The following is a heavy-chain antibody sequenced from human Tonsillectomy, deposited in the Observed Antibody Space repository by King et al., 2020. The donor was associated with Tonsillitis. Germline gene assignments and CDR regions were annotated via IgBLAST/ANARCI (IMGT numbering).Heavy chain of an antibody. Sequence: VQLVESGGGLVQPGGSLRLSCAASGFTFSSYAMSWVRQAPGKGLKWVSSISDSGGTFYTDSVKGRFTISRDTSKNTLYLQMNSPRTEDTALYYCAGLDVVIQPAIGGFSRYYYDMDVWGHGTTVTVSS. CDR3: AGLDVVIQPAIGGFSRYYYDMDV. CDR2: ISDSGGT. D-gene: IGHD2-2*02. V-gene: IGHV3-23*04. J-gene: IGHJ6*02. CDR1: GFTFSSYA.